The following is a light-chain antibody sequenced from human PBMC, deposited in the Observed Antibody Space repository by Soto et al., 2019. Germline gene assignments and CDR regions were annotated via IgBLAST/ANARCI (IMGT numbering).Light chain of an antibody. CDR1: SSNIGAGYD. J-gene: IGLJ3*02. CDR3: AAWDDRLKAML. V-gene: IGLV1-40*01. Sequence: QSVLTQPPSVSGAPGQRVTISCTGSSSNIGAGYDVHWYQQLPGTAPKLLIYGNSNRPSGVPDRFSGSKSGTSASLAITGLQAEDEADYYCAAWDDRLKAMLFGGGTKLTVL. CDR2: GNS.